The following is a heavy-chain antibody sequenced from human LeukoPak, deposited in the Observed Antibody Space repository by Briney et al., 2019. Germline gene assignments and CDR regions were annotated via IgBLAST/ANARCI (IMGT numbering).Heavy chain of an antibody. CDR3: ARAGLLFYFDY. J-gene: IGHJ4*02. CDR1: GFIFDNYE. D-gene: IGHD2/OR15-2a*01. Sequence: GRSLRLSCTASGFIFDNYEMNWVRQPPGKGLEWVAYMSSSGSTTYYAASVKGRFTISRDNARDSLFLQMNSLRVEDTAIYYCARAGLLFYFDYWGQGALVTVSS. CDR2: MSSSGSTT. V-gene: IGHV3-48*03.